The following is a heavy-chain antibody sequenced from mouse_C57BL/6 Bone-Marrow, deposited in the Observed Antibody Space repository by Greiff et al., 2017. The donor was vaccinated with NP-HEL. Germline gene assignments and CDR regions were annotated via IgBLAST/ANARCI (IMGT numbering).Heavy chain of an antibody. CDR2: LDPENGDT. Sequence: VQLQQSGAELVRPGASVKLSCTASGFNIKDDYMHWVKQRPEQGLEWIGWLDPENGDTEYASKFQGKATITADTSSNTAYLQLSSLTSEDTAVYYCTTYYGSPYWYFDVWGTGTTVTVSS. J-gene: IGHJ1*03. V-gene: IGHV14-4*01. CDR1: GFNIKDDY. D-gene: IGHD1-1*01. CDR3: TTYYGSPYWYFDV.